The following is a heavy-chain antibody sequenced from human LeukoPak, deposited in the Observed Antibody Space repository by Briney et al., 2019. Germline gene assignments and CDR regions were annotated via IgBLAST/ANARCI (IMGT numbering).Heavy chain of an antibody. Sequence: GGSLRLSCAASGFTFDDYAMHWVRQAPGKGLEWVSGIHWNSGSIGYADSVKGRFTISRDNARNSLYLQMNSLRDEDTGLYYCAKGPTRYYYGSGSSHFEYWGQGTLVTVSS. V-gene: IGHV3-9*01. CDR3: AKGPTRYYYGSGSSHFEY. J-gene: IGHJ4*02. CDR2: IHWNSGSI. CDR1: GFTFDDYA. D-gene: IGHD3-10*01.